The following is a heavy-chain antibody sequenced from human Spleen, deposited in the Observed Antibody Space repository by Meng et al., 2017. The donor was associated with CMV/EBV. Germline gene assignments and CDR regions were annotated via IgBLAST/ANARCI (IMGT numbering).Heavy chain of an antibody. CDR3: ARGPLYCSSPNCYSNWFDP. V-gene: IGHV1-2*02. CDR1: TGYY. J-gene: IGHJ5*02. Sequence: TGYYMHWVRQAPGQGLEWMGWIKPNSGVTNYAQKFQDRVTMTRDTSITTAYMELSSLRSDDTAVYYCARGPLYCSSPNCYSNWFDPWGQGTLVTVSS. CDR2: IKPNSGVT. D-gene: IGHD2-2*01.